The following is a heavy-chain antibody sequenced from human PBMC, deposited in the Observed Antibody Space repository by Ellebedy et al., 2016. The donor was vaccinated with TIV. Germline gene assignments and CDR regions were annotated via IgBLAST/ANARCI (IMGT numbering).Heavy chain of an antibody. CDR3: ARGRSFN. CDR1: GFTFRTYS. J-gene: IGHJ4*02. Sequence: PGGSLRLSCAASGFTFRTYSPIWVRQAPGKGLEWVSSISSGSNNVYYADSVKGRFTISRDNAKNSLYLKMNSLRAEDTAVYYCARGRSFNWGQGTLVTVSS. CDR2: ISSGSNNV. D-gene: IGHD3-10*01. V-gene: IGHV3-21*04.